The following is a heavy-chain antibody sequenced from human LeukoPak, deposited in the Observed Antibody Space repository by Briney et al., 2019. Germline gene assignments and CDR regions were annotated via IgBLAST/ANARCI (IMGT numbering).Heavy chain of an antibody. J-gene: IGHJ4*02. CDR3: AREEYSSSFLDY. D-gene: IGHD6-6*01. Sequence: PGGSLRLSCAASGFTFSSYAMNWVRQAAGKGLEWVSAITGSDGSRDYADSVKGRFTISRDNAKNSLSLQMNSLRVEDTAVYYCAREEYSSSFLDYWGQGTLVTVSS. V-gene: IGHV3-23*01. CDR1: GFTFSSYA. CDR2: ITGSDGSR.